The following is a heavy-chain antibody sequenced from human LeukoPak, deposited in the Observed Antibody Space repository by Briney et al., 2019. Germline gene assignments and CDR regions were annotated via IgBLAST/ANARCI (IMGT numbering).Heavy chain of an antibody. V-gene: IGHV4-39*07. J-gene: IGHJ4*02. CDR3: ANLGLRYFFDY. D-gene: IGHD3-9*01. CDR1: GGSISSSSYY. CDR2: IYYSGST. Sequence: PSETLPLTCTVSGGSISSSSYYWGWIRQPPGKGLGWIGSIYYSGSTYYNPSLKSRVTISVDTSKNQFSLKLSSVTAADTAVYYCANLGLRYFFDYWGQGTLVTVSS.